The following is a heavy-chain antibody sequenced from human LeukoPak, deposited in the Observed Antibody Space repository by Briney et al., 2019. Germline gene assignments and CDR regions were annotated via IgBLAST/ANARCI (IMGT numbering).Heavy chain of an antibody. V-gene: IGHV3-21*01. Sequence: GGSLRLSCAASGFTFSSFSMNWVRQAPGKGLEWVSSISSSSSYIYYPDSVKGRFTISSDNAKNSLYLHMNSLRAEDTAVYYCARSYNNGWYNLDSWGQGTLVTVSS. J-gene: IGHJ4*02. CDR1: GFTFSSFS. CDR3: ARSYNNGWYNLDS. CDR2: ISSSSSYI. D-gene: IGHD6-19*01.